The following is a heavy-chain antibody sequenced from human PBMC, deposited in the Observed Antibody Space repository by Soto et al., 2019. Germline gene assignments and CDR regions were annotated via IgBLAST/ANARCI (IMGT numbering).Heavy chain of an antibody. J-gene: IGHJ4*02. CDR2: IYHSGST. Sequence: SETLSLTCAVSGGSISSSNWWSWVRQPPGKGLEWIGEIYHSGSTNYNPSLKSRVTISVDKSKNQFSLKLSSVTATDTAVYYCASFEKWSGIDYWGQGTLVTVSA. CDR1: GGSISSSNW. CDR3: ASFEKWSGIDY. V-gene: IGHV4-4*02. D-gene: IGHD3-10*02.